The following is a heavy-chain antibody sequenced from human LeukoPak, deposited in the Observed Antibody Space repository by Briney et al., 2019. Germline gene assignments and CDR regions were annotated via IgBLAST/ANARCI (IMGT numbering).Heavy chain of an antibody. CDR3: ARDISRSAVAGTFFGY. Sequence: ASVNVSCKASGYTFTSYGISWVRQAPGQGLEWMGWISAYNGNTNYAQKLQGRVTMTTDTSTSTAYMELSSLRSDDTAVYYCARDISRSAVAGTFFGYWGQGTLVTVSS. J-gene: IGHJ4*02. V-gene: IGHV1-18*01. CDR2: ISAYNGNT. D-gene: IGHD6-19*01. CDR1: GYTFTSYG.